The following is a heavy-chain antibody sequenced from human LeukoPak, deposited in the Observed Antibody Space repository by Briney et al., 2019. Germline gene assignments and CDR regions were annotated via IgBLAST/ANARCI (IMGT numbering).Heavy chain of an antibody. CDR2: ISAYTGHT. D-gene: IGHD2-8*01. Sequence: GASVKVSCKASGYTFTSYAMHWVRQAPGQRLEWMGWISAYTGHTNYAQKFQGRVTMTANTSTNTASMELRSPRSDDTAVYYCARPANLYYASDAFDLWGQGTMVTVSS. CDR3: ARPANLYYASDAFDL. V-gene: IGHV1-3*01. CDR1: GYTFTSYA. J-gene: IGHJ3*01.